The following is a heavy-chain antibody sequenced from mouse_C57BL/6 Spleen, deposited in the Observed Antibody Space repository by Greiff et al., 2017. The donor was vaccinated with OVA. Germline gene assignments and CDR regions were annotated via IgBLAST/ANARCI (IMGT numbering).Heavy chain of an antibody. J-gene: IGHJ4*01. CDR2: INPNNGGT. V-gene: IGHV1-18*01. Sequence: VQLQQSGPELVKPGASVKIPCKASGYTFTDYNMDWVKQSHGKSLEWIGDINPNNGGTIYNQKFKGKATLTVDKSSSTAYMELRRLTSEDTAVSYCARNRYYYGSLHAMDYWGQGTSVTVSS. CDR1: GYTFTDYN. CDR3: ARNRYYYGSLHAMDY. D-gene: IGHD1-1*01.